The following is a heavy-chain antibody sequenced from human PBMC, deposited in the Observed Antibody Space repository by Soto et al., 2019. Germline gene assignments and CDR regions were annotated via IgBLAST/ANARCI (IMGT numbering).Heavy chain of an antibody. Sequence: PSETLSLTCTVSGDSMSSFTYWTWVRQPPGKGLEWIGEIYQSGSTNYNPSLKSRVTISADKSNNLRTDDTAVYYCARCGYISGWYCYFDFWGLGTLVTVSS. CDR1: GDSMSSFTY. V-gene: IGHV4-4*02. J-gene: IGHJ4*02. CDR3: WYCYFDF. CDR2: IYQSGST. D-gene: IGHD6-19*01.